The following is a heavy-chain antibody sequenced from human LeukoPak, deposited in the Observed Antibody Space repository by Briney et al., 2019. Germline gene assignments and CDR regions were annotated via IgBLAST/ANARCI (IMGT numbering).Heavy chain of an antibody. J-gene: IGHJ3*02. CDR1: GGSFSGYY. CDR3: ARVGDYGGKRNAFDI. CDR2: INHSGST. D-gene: IGHD4-23*01. V-gene: IGHV4-34*01. Sequence: SETLSLTCAVYGGSFSGYYWSWIRQPPGKGLKWIGEINHSGSTNYNPSLKSRVTISVDTSKNQFSLKLSSVTAADTAVYYCARVGDYGGKRNAFDIWGQGTMVTVSS.